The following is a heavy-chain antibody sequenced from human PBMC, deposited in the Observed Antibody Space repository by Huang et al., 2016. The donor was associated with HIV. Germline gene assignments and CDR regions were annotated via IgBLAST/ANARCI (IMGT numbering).Heavy chain of an antibody. D-gene: IGHD3-22*01. CDR3: ARDPRIQSWLNFFDY. CDR2: MNSDGSST. V-gene: IGHV3-74*01. CDR1: GFSISSYW. J-gene: IGHJ4*02. Sequence: EVQLVESGGGLVQPGGSLRLSCAASGFSISSYWMPWVRQAPGKGVGWGSRMNSDGSSTSYADSVKGRFTISRDNAKNTLYLQMNSLRAEDTAVYYCARDPRIQSWLNFFDYWGQGTLVSVSS.